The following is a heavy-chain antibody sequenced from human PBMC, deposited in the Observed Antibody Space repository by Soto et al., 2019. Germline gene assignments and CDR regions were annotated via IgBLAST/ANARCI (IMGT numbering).Heavy chain of an antibody. Sequence: GGSLRLSCAASGFTFSDYYMSWIRQAPGKGLEWVSYISSSGSTIYYADSVKGRFTISRDNAKNSLYLQMNSLRAEDTAVYYCARERPSVLWFGEQRYMDVWGKGTTVTVSS. V-gene: IGHV3-11*01. CDR3: ARERPSVLWFGEQRYMDV. J-gene: IGHJ6*03. CDR2: ISSSGSTI. CDR1: GFTFSDYY. D-gene: IGHD3-10*01.